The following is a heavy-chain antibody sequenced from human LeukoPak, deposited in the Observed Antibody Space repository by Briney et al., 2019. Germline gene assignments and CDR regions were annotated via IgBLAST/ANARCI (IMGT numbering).Heavy chain of an antibody. D-gene: IGHD3-3*01. Sequence: ASVKVSCKASGYTFTNYGISWVRQAPGQGLEWMGWISAYSGNTNYAQNLQGRVTMTTDTSTSTAYMELRSLRSDATAVYYCVRAPDDYDFWSGPFDYWGRGTLVTVSS. J-gene: IGHJ4*02. CDR2: ISAYSGNT. CDR1: GYTFTNYG. V-gene: IGHV1-18*01. CDR3: VRAPDDYDFWSGPFDY.